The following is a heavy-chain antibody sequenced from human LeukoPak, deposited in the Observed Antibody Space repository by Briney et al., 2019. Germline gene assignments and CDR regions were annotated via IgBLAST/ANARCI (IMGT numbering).Heavy chain of an antibody. CDR2: IRYDGSNK. V-gene: IGHV3-30*02. D-gene: IGHD3-10*01. J-gene: IGHJ4*02. Sequence: GGSLRLSCAASGFTFSSYGMHWVRQAPGKGLEWVAFIRYDGSNKYYADSVKGRFTISRGNSKNTLYLQMNSLRAEDTAVYYCAKDGVPLLWFGELFDYWGQGTLVTVSS. CDR1: GFTFSSYG. CDR3: AKDGVPLLWFGELFDY.